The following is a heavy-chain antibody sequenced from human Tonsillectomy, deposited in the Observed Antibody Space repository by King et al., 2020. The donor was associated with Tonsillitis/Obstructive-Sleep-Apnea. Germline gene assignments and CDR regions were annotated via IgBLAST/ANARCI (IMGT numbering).Heavy chain of an antibody. CDR3: ARVSCSSTSCYLPEGGYMDV. CDR1: GFTFSSYS. D-gene: IGHD2-2*01. V-gene: IGHV3-21*01. CDR2: ISSSSSYI. J-gene: IGHJ6*03. Sequence: VQLVESGGGLVKPGGSLRLSCAASGFTFSSYSMNWVRQAPGKGLEWVSSISSSSSYIYYADSVKGRFTISRDNAKNSLYLQMNSLRAEDTAVYYCARVSCSSTSCYLPEGGYMDVWGKGTTVTVSS.